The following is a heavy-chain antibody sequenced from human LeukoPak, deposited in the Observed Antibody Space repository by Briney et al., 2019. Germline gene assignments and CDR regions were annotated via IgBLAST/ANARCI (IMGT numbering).Heavy chain of an antibody. D-gene: IGHD6-19*01. CDR2: IRSKAYGGTT. CDR3: TRVSSGWYGDYFDY. V-gene: IGHV3-49*04. Sequence: PGGSLRLSCTASGFTFCDYAMSWVRQAPGKGLGWVGFIRSKAYGGTTEYAASVKGRFTISRDDSKSIAYLQMNSLKTEDTAVYYCTRVSSGWYGDYFDYWGQGTLVTVSS. CDR1: GFTFCDYA. J-gene: IGHJ4*02.